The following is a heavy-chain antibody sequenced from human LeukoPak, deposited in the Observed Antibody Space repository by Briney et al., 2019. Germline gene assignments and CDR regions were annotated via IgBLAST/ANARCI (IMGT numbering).Heavy chain of an antibody. Sequence: GGSLRLSCAASGFTFSSYWMSWVRQAPGKGLEWVANIKQDGSEKYYVDSVKGRFTISRDNAKNSPYLQMNSLRAEDTAVYYCARDLNPHYYDSSGPLRSWGQGTLVTVSS. V-gene: IGHV3-7*01. CDR1: GFTFSSYW. CDR2: IKQDGSEK. CDR3: ARDLNPHYYDSSGPLRS. D-gene: IGHD3-22*01. J-gene: IGHJ4*02.